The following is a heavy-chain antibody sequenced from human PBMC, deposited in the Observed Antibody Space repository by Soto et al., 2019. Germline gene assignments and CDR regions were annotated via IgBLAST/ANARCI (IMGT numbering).Heavy chain of an antibody. J-gene: IGHJ4*02. V-gene: IGHV4-34*01. D-gene: IGHD2-15*01. CDR1: GGSFSGYY. Sequence: SETLSLTCAVYGGSFSGYYWSWIRQPPGKGLEWIGEINHSGSTNYNPSLKSRVTISVDTSKNQFSLKLSSVTAADTAVYYCARVIRVAATANFDYWGQGTLVTVSS. CDR3: ARVIRVAATANFDY. CDR2: INHSGST.